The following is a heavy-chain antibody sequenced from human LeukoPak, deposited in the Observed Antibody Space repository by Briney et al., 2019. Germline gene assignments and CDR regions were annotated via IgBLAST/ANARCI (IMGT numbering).Heavy chain of an antibody. D-gene: IGHD3-3*01. J-gene: IGHJ6*02. Sequence: ASVKVSCKASGYTFTGYYMHWVRQAPGQGLEWMGRINPNSGGTNYAQKFQGRATMTRDTSISTAYMELSRLRSDDTAVYYCARESNPDYDFWSGLYHYYYGMDVWGQGTTVTVSS. CDR3: ARESNPDYDFWSGLYHYYYGMDV. CDR1: GYTFTGYY. CDR2: INPNSGGT. V-gene: IGHV1-2*06.